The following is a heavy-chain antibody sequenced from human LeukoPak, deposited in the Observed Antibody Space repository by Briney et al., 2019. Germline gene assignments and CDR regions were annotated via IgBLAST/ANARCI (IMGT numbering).Heavy chain of an antibody. CDR2: IIPIFGTA. D-gene: IGHD3-10*01. J-gene: IGHJ4*02. Sequence: GASVKVSCKASGGTFSSYAISWVRQVPGQGLEWMGGIIPIFGTANYAQKFQGRVTITADESTSTAYMELSSLRSEDTAVYYCARVLLWFGEFNYFDYWGQGTLVTVFS. CDR3: ARVLLWFGEFNYFDY. CDR1: GGTFSSYA. V-gene: IGHV1-69*13.